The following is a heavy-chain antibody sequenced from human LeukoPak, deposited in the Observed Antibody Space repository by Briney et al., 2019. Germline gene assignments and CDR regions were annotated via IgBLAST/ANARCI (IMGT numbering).Heavy chain of an antibody. V-gene: IGHV4-59*01. D-gene: IGHD6-13*01. Sequence: PSETLSLTCTVSGGSFSGYYWSWIRQPPGKGLEWIGFIYYSGITSYNPSLKSRVTISVDTSKDQFSLKLSSVSAADTAVYYCARGSIAAAGSDNIDYWGQGTLVTVSS. CDR3: ARGSIAAAGSDNIDY. CDR2: IYYSGIT. J-gene: IGHJ4*02. CDR1: GGSFSGYY.